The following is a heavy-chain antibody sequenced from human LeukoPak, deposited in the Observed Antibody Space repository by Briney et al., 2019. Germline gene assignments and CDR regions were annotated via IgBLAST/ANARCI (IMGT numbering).Heavy chain of an antibody. Sequence: SETLSLTCTVSGGSIRSYYWSWIRQPPGKGLEWIGYIYNSGSTNYNPSLKSRVTISIDTSKNQFSLKLSSVTPADTAVYYCARQVYSSSWSYYFEYWGQGILVTVSS. D-gene: IGHD6-13*01. CDR2: IYNSGST. J-gene: IGHJ4*02. V-gene: IGHV4-59*01. CDR3: ARQVYSSSWSYYFEY. CDR1: GGSIRSYY.